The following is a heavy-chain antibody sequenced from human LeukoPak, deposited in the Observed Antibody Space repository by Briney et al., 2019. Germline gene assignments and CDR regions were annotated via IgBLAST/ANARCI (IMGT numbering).Heavy chain of an antibody. V-gene: IGHV4-59*08. CDR3: ARHGGSWTFDS. J-gene: IGHJ4*02. Sequence: LETLSLTCTVSGGSIRSYYWSWIRQPPGKGLEWIGYIDYSGSTNYNPSLKSRVTISEDTSKNQFFLKLSSVTAADTAVYYCARHGGSWTFDSWGQGTLVTVSS. D-gene: IGHD6-13*01. CDR2: IDYSGST. CDR1: GGSIRSYY.